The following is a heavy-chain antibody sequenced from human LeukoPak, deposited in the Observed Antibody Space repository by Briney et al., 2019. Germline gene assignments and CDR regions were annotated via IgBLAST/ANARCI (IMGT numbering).Heavy chain of an antibody. Sequence: PTGGSLRLSCAASGFTFSSYGMHWVRQAPRKGLEWVAFIRYDGSNKYYADSVKGRFTISRDNSKNTLYLQMNSLRAEDTAVYYCAKDAPAAAVEVDWGQGTPVTVSS. J-gene: IGHJ4*02. CDR3: AKDAPAAAVEVD. V-gene: IGHV3-30*02. CDR2: IRYDGSNK. CDR1: GFTFSSYG. D-gene: IGHD6-19*01.